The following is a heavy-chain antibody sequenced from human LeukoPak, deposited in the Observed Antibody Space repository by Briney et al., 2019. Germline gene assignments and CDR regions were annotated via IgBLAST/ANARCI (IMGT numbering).Heavy chain of an antibody. CDR3: ARVPPGQQLDGLI. CDR1: GGTFSSYA. V-gene: IGHV1-69*04. CDR2: IIPILGIA. Sequence: ASVKVSCKASGGTFSSYAISWVRQAPGQGLEWMGRIIPILGIANYAQKFQGRVTITADKSTSTAYMELSSLRSEDTAVYYCARVPPGQQLDGLIWGQGTMVTVSS. D-gene: IGHD6-13*01. J-gene: IGHJ3*02.